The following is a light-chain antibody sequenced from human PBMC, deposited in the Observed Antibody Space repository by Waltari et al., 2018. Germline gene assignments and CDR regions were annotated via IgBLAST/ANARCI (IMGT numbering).Light chain of an antibody. CDR1: SSNIGSNF. J-gene: IGLJ7*01. CDR3: AAWDDSLSGAV. Sequence: QSVLTQPPSASGTPGQRVTISCSGSSSNIGSNFVYWYRRLPGRAHKLLIYRTKERHAGVRDRFSGSKSGTAASLAITGLRSEDEADYYCAAWDDSLSGAVFGGGTQLTVL. V-gene: IGLV1-47*01. CDR2: RTK.